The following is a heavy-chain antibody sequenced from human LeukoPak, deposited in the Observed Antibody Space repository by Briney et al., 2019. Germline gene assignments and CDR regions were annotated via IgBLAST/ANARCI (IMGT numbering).Heavy chain of an antibody. CDR3: AKGGYYTQTSFDY. J-gene: IGHJ4*02. V-gene: IGHV3-74*01. CDR2: INSDGSST. D-gene: IGHD3-3*01. Sequence: GGSLRLSCAASGFTLSSYWMHWVRQAPGNGLVWVSRINSDGSSTSYADSVKGRFTISRDNAKNMLYLQMNSLRAEDTAVYYCAKGGYYTQTSFDYWGQGTLVTVSS. CDR1: GFTLSSYW.